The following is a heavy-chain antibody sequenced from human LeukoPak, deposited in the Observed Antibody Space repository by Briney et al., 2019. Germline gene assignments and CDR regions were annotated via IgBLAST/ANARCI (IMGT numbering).Heavy chain of an antibody. CDR3: ANPAGPYYYDSSGYPFDY. V-gene: IGHV3-30-3*01. CDR2: ISYDGSNK. CDR1: GFTFSSYA. Sequence: GGSLRLSCAASGFTFSSYAMHWVRQAPGKGLEWVAVISYDGSNKYYADSVKGRFTISRDNSKNTLYLQMNSLRAEDTAVYYCANPAGPYYYDSSGYPFDYWGQGTLVTVSS. D-gene: IGHD3-22*01. J-gene: IGHJ4*02.